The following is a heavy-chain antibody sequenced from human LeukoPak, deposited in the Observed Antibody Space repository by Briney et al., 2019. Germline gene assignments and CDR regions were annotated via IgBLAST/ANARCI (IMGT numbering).Heavy chain of an antibody. CDR3: AKALASSWYFFDY. D-gene: IGHD6-13*01. J-gene: IGHJ4*02. V-gene: IGHV3-48*03. CDR2: ISSSATTK. Sequence: GGSLRLSCAASGFTFFSYDMYWVRQAPGKGLEWVSYISSSATTKYYADSVKGRFTISRDNAKSSLYLQMNSLRADDTAVYYCAKALASSWYFFDYWGQGTLVTVSS. CDR1: GFTFFSYD.